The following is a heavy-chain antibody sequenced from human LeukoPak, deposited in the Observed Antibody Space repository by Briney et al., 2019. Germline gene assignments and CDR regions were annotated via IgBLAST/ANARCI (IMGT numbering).Heavy chain of an antibody. Sequence: GGSLRLSCAASGFTFSSYAMSWVRQAPGKGLEWVSAISGSGGSTYYADSVKGRLTISRDNSKNTLYLQMNSLRAEDTAVYYCARDDDTAMFAFDIWGQGTMVTVSS. D-gene: IGHD5-18*01. J-gene: IGHJ3*02. CDR3: ARDDDTAMFAFDI. V-gene: IGHV3-23*01. CDR1: GFTFSSYA. CDR2: ISGSGGST.